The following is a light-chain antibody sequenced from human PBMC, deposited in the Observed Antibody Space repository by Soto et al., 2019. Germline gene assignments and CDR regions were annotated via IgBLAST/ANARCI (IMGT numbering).Light chain of an antibody. CDR2: ATS. J-gene: IGKJ3*01. CDR1: QGISSY. CDR3: QQINIYPLS. Sequence: IQLTQSPSSLSASVGDRVTITCRASQGISSYLAWYQQKPGKAPKLLIFATSTLQSGVPSRFSGSGSGTDFTLTISSPQPKDFPTYFCQQINIYPLSVGHGKKVDIK. V-gene: IGKV1-9*01.